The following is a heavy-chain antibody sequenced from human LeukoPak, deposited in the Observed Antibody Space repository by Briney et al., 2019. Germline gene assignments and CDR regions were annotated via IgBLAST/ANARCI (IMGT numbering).Heavy chain of an antibody. V-gene: IGHV3-30*02. J-gene: IGHJ4*02. Sequence: GGSLRLSCAASGLTFSNYGMHWVRQAPGKGLEWVAFIRYDGYNTYYADSVKGRFTISRDNSKNTLYLQMNSLRAEDTALYYCAKDQSHFDYWGQGTLVTVSS. CDR3: AKDQSHFDY. CDR2: IRYDGYNT. CDR1: GLTFSNYG.